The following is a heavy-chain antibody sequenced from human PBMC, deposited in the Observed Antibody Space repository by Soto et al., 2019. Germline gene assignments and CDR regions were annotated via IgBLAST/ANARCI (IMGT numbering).Heavy chain of an antibody. Sequence: QVQLVQSGAEVKKPGASVKVSCKASGYTFTSYDINWVRQATGQGLEWMGWMNPNSGNTGYAQKFQGRVTMTRNTSISTAYMELSSLRSEDTAVYYCARDYGSGSYQNHYYYYYYMDVWGKGTTVTVSS. CDR3: ARDYGSGSYQNHYYYYYYMDV. CDR2: MNPNSGNT. D-gene: IGHD3-10*01. J-gene: IGHJ6*03. V-gene: IGHV1-8*01. CDR1: GYTFTSYD.